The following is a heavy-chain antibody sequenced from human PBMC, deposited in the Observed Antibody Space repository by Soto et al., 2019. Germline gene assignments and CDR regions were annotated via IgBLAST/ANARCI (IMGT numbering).Heavy chain of an antibody. CDR2: IYTSGST. Sequence: SETLSLTCTVSGGSISSYYWSWIRQPAGKGLEWIGRIYTSGSTNYNPSLKSRVTMSVDTSKNQFSLKLSSVTAADTAVYYCARGSGIAVAGTYYYYGMDVWGQGTTVTVSS. CDR1: GGSISSYY. J-gene: IGHJ6*02. D-gene: IGHD6-19*01. CDR3: ARGSGIAVAGTYYYYGMDV. V-gene: IGHV4-4*07.